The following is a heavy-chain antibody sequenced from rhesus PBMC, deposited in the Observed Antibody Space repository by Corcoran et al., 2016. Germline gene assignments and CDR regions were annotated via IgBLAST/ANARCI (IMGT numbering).Heavy chain of an antibody. CDR1: GVTLRELH. V-gene: IGHV3-116*02. CDR3: AREVNNNYDY. D-gene: IGHD4-23*01. J-gene: IGHJ4*01. CDR2: IRSKVQGGTP. Sequence: EVRLAQCGGGLGQPGASVGLSGEASGVTLRELHFAWVRTPPGKGPQWLGYIRSKVQGGTPRYAASVEGRLIISRDDSKSIASLQMNNLKSEDTAVYYCAREVNNNYDYWGQGILVTVSS.